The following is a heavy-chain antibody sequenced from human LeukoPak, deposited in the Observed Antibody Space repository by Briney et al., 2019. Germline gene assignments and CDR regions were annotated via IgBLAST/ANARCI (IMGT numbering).Heavy chain of an antibody. CDR1: GFTFSSYW. Sequence: GGSLRLSCVASGFTFSSYWMSWVRQAPGKGLEWVANINQDGSERFYVDSVKGRFTISRDNPKKSLYVQVNSLGTEDTAAYYCAKGSYYDSSGSFYFDYWGQGTLVTVSS. CDR2: INQDGSER. J-gene: IGHJ4*02. V-gene: IGHV3-7*03. CDR3: AKGSYYDSSGSFYFDY. D-gene: IGHD3-22*01.